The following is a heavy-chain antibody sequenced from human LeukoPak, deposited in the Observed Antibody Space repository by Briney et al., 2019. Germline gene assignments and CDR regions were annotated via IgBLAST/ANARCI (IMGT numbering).Heavy chain of an antibody. D-gene: IGHD1-26*01. CDR3: ARNRVVGAPNFDY. CDR1: GGSFSGYY. Sequence: SETLSLTCAVYGGSFSGYYWSWIRQPPGKGLEWIGEINHSGSTNYNPSLKSRVTISVDTSKNQFSLRLTSVTAADTAVYYCARNRVVGAPNFDYWGQGTLVTVFS. CDR2: INHSGST. V-gene: IGHV4-34*01. J-gene: IGHJ4*02.